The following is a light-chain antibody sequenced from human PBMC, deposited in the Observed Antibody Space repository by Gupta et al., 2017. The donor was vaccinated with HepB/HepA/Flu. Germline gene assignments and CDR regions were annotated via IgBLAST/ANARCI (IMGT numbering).Light chain of an antibody. V-gene: IGLV1-44*01. CDR1: SSNIGSNT. J-gene: IGLJ1*01. Sequence: QSVLTQPPSASVTPGQRVTISCSGSSSNIGSNTVNWYQQLPGTAPKLLIYSTNQRPSVVPDRFSGSKSGTSASLAISGLQSEDEADYYCAAWDDSLNGYVFGTGTKVTVL. CDR3: AAWDDSLNGYV. CDR2: STN.